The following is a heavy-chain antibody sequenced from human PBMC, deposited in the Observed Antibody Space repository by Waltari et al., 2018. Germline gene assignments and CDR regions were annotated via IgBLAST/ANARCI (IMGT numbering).Heavy chain of an antibody. CDR1: GGSFSGYY. CDR2: INHSGST. V-gene: IGHV4-34*01. CDR3: ARGRSGYYGSGSYVDY. Sequence: QVQLQQWGAGRLKPSETLSLTCAVYGGSFSGYYWRWLRPPPGKGLEWIGEINHSGSTNYNPSLKSRVTISVDTSKNQFSLKLSSVTAADTAVYYCARGRSGYYGSGSYVDYWGQGTLVTVSS. J-gene: IGHJ4*02. D-gene: IGHD3-10*01.